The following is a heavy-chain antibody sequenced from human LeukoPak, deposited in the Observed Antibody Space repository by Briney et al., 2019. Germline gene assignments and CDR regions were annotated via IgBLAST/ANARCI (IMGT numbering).Heavy chain of an antibody. J-gene: IGHJ5*02. V-gene: IGHV4-39*01. D-gene: IGHD3-10*02. CDR2: IYYNGAT. CDR1: GGSINSSLYY. CDR3: ARHLANVRWGVNPRWFDP. Sequence: SESLSLTCTVSGGSINSSLYYWGWIRQPPGTGLEWIGTIYYNGATYYNLSLTSRVTISADTSKNQFSLKLTSVTAADTAVYYCARHLANVRWGVNPRWFDPWGQGTLVTVSS.